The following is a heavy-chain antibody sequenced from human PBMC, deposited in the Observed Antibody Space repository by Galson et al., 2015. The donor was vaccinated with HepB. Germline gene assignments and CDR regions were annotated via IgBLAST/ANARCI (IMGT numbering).Heavy chain of an antibody. CDR2: ISSNGGST. V-gene: IGHV3-64D*06. Sequence: SLRLSCAASGFTFSSYAMHWVRQAPGKGLEYVSAISSNGGSTYYADSVKGRFTISRDNSKNTLYLQMSSLRAEDTAVYYCVAEGYCSSTSCYFFRGDPTNDYWGQGTLVTVSS. J-gene: IGHJ4*02. D-gene: IGHD2-2*01. CDR3: VAEGYCSSTSCYFFRGDPTNDY. CDR1: GFTFSSYA.